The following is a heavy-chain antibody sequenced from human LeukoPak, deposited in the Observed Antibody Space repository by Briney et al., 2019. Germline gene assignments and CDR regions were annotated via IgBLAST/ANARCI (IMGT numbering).Heavy chain of an antibody. CDR1: GFTFSSYG. Sequence: GGSLRLSCAASGFTFSSYGMHWVRQAPGKGLEWVAVIWYDGSNKYYADSVKGRFTISRDNSKNTLYLQMNSLRAEDTAVYYCARVSSYGSTHPDYWGQGTLVTVSS. CDR2: IWYDGSNK. J-gene: IGHJ4*02. D-gene: IGHD5-18*01. V-gene: IGHV3-33*01. CDR3: ARVSSYGSTHPDY.